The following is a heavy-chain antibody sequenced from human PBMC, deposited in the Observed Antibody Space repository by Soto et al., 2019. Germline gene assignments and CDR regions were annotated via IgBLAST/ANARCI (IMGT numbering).Heavy chain of an antibody. D-gene: IGHD7-27*01. V-gene: IGHV3-23*01. CDR2: ISGGGDAT. CDR3: VKKSLGSITLPALYYFDY. Sequence: EVQLLESGGGMVQPGGSLRLSRAASGFTLGNYAFSWVRQAPGKGLAWVSVISGGGDATYYPDSVKGRFTTSRDNSNNTVYLQMNGLRAEDADVYYGVKKSLGSITLPALYYFDYWGQGTMVTVSS. CDR1: GFTLGNYA. J-gene: IGHJ4*02.